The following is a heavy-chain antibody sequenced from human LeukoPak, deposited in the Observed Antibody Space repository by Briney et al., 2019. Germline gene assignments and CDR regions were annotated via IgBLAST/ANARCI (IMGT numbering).Heavy chain of an antibody. J-gene: IGHJ4*02. V-gene: IGHV4-59*08. CDR3: ASGAAADPFDY. CDR1: GGSISSYY. D-gene: IGHD6-13*01. Sequence: SETLSLTCTVSGGSISSYYWSWIRQPPGKGLEWIGYIYYSGSTNYNPSLKSRVTISVDTSKNQFSLTLSSVTAADTDVYYCASGAAADPFDYWGQGTLVTVSS. CDR2: IYYSGST.